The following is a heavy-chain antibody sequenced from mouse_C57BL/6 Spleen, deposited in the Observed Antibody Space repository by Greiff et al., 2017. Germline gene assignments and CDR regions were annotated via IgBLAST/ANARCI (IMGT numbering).Heavy chain of an antibody. V-gene: IGHV5-4*01. Sequence: EVQRVESGGGLVKPGGSLKLSCAASGFTFSSYAMSWVRQTPEKRLEWVATISDGGSYTYYPDNVKGRFTISRDNAKNNLYLQMSHLKSEDTAMYYCARGDDYDPWFAYWGQGTLVTVSA. CDR3: ARGDDYDPWFAY. CDR2: ISDGGSYT. J-gene: IGHJ3*01. CDR1: GFTFSSYA. D-gene: IGHD2-4*01.